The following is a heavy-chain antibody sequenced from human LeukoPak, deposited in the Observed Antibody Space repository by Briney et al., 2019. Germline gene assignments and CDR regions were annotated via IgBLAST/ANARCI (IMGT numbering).Heavy chain of an antibody. CDR1: GFTFSHFW. CDR2: IKKTGSET. V-gene: IGHV3-7*01. CDR3: AREDGYCSGGNCYSYFDS. D-gene: IGHD2-15*01. Sequence: GGSLRLSCAASGFTFSHFWMSWVRKAPGKGLEWVAYIKKTGSETYYVDSVKGRFTITRDNTRNSLFLQMYSLRAEDTAVYFCAREDGYCSGGNCYSYFDSWGQGTLVTVSS. J-gene: IGHJ4*02.